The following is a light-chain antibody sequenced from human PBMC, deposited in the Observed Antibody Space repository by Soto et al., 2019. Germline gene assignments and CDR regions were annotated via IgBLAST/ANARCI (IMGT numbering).Light chain of an antibody. Sequence: EIVLTQSPATLSLSPGERATLSCGASQSVSSSYLAWYQQKPRLAPRLLIYDASSRATGIPDRFSGSGSGTVFTLTISRLEPADFAVYYCQQYGNSPYTFGQGTKLEIK. J-gene: IGKJ2*01. CDR1: QSVSSSY. V-gene: IGKV3D-20*01. CDR2: DAS. CDR3: QQYGNSPYT.